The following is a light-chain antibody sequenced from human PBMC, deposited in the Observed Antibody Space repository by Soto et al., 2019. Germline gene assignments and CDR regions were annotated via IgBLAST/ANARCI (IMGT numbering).Light chain of an antibody. CDR3: QQYGSSPYT. CDR2: GAS. Sequence: EIVLTQSPGTLSLSPGERATLSCRASQSVSSSFLAWYQQKPGQAPRLLIYGASFRATGIPDRLSGSGSGTDFTLTISRLEPEDFAVYYCQQYGSSPYTFGQGTKLEIK. V-gene: IGKV3-20*01. CDR1: QSVSSSF. J-gene: IGKJ2*01.